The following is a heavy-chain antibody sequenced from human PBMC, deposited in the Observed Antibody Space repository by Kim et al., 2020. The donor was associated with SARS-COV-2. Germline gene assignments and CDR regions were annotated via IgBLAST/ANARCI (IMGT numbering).Heavy chain of an antibody. Sequence: GGSLRLSCAASGFTFSSYAMHWVRQAPGKGLEWVAVISYDGSNKYYADSVKGRFTISRDNSKNTLYLQMNSLRAEDTAVYYCAREESSWDESNWFDPWGQGTLVTVSS. D-gene: IGHD6-13*01. V-gene: IGHV3-30-3*01. CDR2: ISYDGSNK. CDR1: GFTFSSYA. CDR3: AREESSWDESNWFDP. J-gene: IGHJ5*02.